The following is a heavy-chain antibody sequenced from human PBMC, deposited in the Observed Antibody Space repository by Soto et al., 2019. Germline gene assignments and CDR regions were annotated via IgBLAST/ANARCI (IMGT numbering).Heavy chain of an antibody. CDR1: GFTFSSYS. CDR2: ITYSSSSM. Sequence: GGSLRLSCAASGFTFSSYSISWVRQAPGKGLVWVSYITYSSSSMYYADSVKGRFTISRDNAKNSLYLQMSSLRVEDTAVYYCARGSDSGYVYWGQGTLVTVSS. D-gene: IGHD5-12*01. V-gene: IGHV3-48*01. J-gene: IGHJ4*02. CDR3: ARGSDSGYVY.